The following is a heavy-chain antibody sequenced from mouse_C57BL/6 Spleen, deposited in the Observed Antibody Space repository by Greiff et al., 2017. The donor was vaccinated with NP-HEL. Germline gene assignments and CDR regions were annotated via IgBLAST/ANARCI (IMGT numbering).Heavy chain of an antibody. D-gene: IGHD2-5*01. CDR3: ARHSNYVFFLDY. J-gene: IGHJ2*01. V-gene: IGHV1-55*01. CDR2: IYPGSGST. Sequence: QVQLQQSGAELVKPGASVKMSCKASGYTFTSYWITWVKQRPGQGLEWIGDIYPGSGSTNYNEKFKSKATLTVDTSSSTAYMQLSSLTSKDSAVYYCARHSNYVFFLDYWGQGTTLTVSS. CDR1: GYTFTSYW.